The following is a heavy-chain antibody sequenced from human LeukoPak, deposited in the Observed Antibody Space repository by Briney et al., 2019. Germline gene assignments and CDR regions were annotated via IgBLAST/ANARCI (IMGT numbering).Heavy chain of an antibody. CDR2: ISYDGSNK. V-gene: IGHV3-30*04. D-gene: IGHD6-13*01. CDR3: AKDGAAAGYYYYGMDV. CDR1: GFTFSSYA. J-gene: IGHJ6*04. Sequence: GRSLRLSCAASGFTFSSYAMHWVRQAPGKGLEWVAVISYDGSNKYYADSVKGRFTISRDNSKNTLYLQMNSLRAEDTAVYYCAKDGAAAGYYYYGMDVWGKGTTVTVSS.